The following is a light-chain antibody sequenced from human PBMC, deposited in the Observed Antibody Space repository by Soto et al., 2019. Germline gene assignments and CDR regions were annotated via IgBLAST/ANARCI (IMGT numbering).Light chain of an antibody. V-gene: IGLV7-46*01. CDR1: TGPVTSGHY. J-gene: IGLJ3*02. CDR2: DTT. CDR3: WLSDNAVRV. Sequence: QAVVTQEPSLTVSPGGTVTLTCGSSTGPVTSGHYPYWFQQKPGRAPRTLIYDTTNKYSWTPARFSGSLLGGKAALTLSGAQPEDEAEYYCWLSDNAVRVFGGGTKVTVL.